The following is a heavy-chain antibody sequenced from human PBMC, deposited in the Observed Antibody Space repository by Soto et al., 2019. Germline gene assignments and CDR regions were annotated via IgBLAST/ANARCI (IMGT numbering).Heavy chain of an antibody. Sequence: GGSLRLSCAASGFTFSNAWMSWVRQAPGKGLEWVGRIKSKTDGGTTDYAAPVKGRFTISRDDSKNTLYLQMNSLKTEDTAVYYCTTDSFRTGTTEGDWFDPWGQGTLVTVSS. J-gene: IGHJ5*02. D-gene: IGHD1-7*01. CDR3: TTDSFRTGTTEGDWFDP. CDR1: GFTFSNAW. CDR2: IKSKTDGGTT. V-gene: IGHV3-15*01.